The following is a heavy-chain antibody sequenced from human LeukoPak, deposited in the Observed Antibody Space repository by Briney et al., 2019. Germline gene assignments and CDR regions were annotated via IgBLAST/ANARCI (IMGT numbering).Heavy chain of an antibody. CDR1: GFTFSSYW. V-gene: IGHV3-7*01. CDR2: VKQDGSEK. D-gene: IGHD6-13*01. CDR3: VREGRAAAGPRRWFDP. J-gene: IGHJ5*02. Sequence: QPGGSLRLSCAASGFTFSSYWMSWVRQAPGKGLEWVANVKQDGSEKYYLDSVKGRFTISRDNAKNSLYLQMNSLRAEDTAVYYCVREGRAAAGPRRWFDPWGQGTLVTVSS.